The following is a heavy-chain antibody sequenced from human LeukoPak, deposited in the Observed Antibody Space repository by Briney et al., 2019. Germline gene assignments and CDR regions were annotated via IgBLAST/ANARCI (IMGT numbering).Heavy chain of an antibody. D-gene: IGHD3-22*01. J-gene: IGHJ4*02. CDR3: ARLHHDSSGYYYWGFDY. CDR1: GGSISSSSYY. Sequence: PSETLSLTCTVSGGSISSSSYYWGWIRQPPGKGLEWIGSIYYSGSTYYNSSLKSRVTISVDTSKNQFSLKLSSVTAADTAVYYCARLHHDSSGYYYWGFDYWGQGTLVTVSS. V-gene: IGHV4-39*01. CDR2: IYYSGST.